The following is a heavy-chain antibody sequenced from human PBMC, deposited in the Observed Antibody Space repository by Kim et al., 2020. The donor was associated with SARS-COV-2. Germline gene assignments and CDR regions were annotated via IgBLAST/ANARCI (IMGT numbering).Heavy chain of an antibody. V-gene: IGHV4-59*13. Sequence: SETLSLTCTVSGGSISSYYWSWIRQPPGKGLEWIGYIYYSGSTNYNPSLKSRVTISVDTSKNQFSLKLSSVTAADTAVYYCARTQTLGYCSSTSCLYYFDYWGQGTLVTVSS. J-gene: IGHJ4*02. CDR3: ARTQTLGYCSSTSCLYYFDY. D-gene: IGHD2-2*01. CDR1: GGSISSYY. CDR2: IYYSGST.